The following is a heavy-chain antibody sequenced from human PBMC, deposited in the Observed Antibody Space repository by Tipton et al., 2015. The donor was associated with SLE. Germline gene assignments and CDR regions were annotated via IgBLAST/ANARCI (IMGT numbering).Heavy chain of an antibody. J-gene: IGHJ3*02. V-gene: IGHV3-15*01. CDR3: TTDHGSGYHDAFDI. Sequence: SLRLSCAASGFTFSNAWMSWVRQAPGKGLEWVGRIKSKTDGGTTDYAAPVKGRFTISRDDSKNTLYLQMNSLKTEDTAVYYCTTDHGSGYHDAFDIWGQGTMVTVSS. D-gene: IGHD3-22*01. CDR2: IKSKTDGGTT. CDR1: GFTFSNAW.